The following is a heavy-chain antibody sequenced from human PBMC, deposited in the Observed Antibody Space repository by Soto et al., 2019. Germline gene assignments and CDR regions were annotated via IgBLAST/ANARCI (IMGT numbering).Heavy chain of an antibody. V-gene: IGHV3-23*01. J-gene: IGHJ5*02. D-gene: IGHD6-19*01. CDR2: ISGSGGST. CDR1: GFTFSSYA. Sequence: EVQLLESGGGLVQPGGSLRLSCAASGFTFSSYAMSWVRQAPGKGLEWVSAISGSGGSTYYVDSVKGRFTISRDNSKNTLYLQMNSLRAEDTAIYYCAKGASGWSGEWVGSWGQGTLVSVSS. CDR3: AKGASGWSGEWVGS.